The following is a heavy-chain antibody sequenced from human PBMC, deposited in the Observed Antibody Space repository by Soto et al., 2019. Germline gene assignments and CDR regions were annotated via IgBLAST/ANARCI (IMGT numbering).Heavy chain of an antibody. CDR2: ISSTTNYI. CDR1: GFTFTRYS. CDR3: ARESEDLTSNFDY. V-gene: IGHV3-21*06. J-gene: IGHJ4*02. Sequence: GGSLRLSCAASGFTFTRYSMNWVRQAPGKGLEWVSSISSTTNYIYYGDSMKGRFTISRDNAKNSLYLEMNSLRAEDTTVYYCARESEDLTSNFDYWGQGTLVTVSS.